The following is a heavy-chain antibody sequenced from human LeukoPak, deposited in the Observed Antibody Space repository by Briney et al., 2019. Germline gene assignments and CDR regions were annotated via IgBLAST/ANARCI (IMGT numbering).Heavy chain of an antibody. D-gene: IGHD4-23*01. CDR1: GVSISSYS. V-gene: IGHV4-4*07. J-gene: IGHJ2*01. Sequence: PSETLSLTCSVSGVSISSYSWNWMRQPAGKGLEWIGRFYTSGTTNYNPSLKSRVTMSIDTSKNQVSLKMRSVTAADTAVYYCARTVVTLDWYFDLWGRGILVSVSS. CDR2: FYTSGTT. CDR3: ARTVVTLDWYFDL.